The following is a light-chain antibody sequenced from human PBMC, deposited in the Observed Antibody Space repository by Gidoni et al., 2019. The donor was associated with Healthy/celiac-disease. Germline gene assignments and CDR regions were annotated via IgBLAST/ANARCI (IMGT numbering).Light chain of an antibody. J-gene: IGKJ3*01. CDR2: DAS. CDR3: QQYDNRPFT. CDR1: QEISNY. Sequence: DIQMTQSPSSLSASVGDRVTITCQASQEISNYLNWYQQKPGKAPKLLIYDASNLETGVPSRFSGSGSGTDFTFTISSLQPEDIATYYCQQYDNRPFTFGPGTKVDIK. V-gene: IGKV1-33*01.